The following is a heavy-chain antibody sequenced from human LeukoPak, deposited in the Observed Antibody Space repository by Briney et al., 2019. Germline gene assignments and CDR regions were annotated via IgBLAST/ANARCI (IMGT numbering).Heavy chain of an antibody. D-gene: IGHD6-19*01. CDR3: ARRFIAVAGTEAFDI. CDR1: GFTFSTYS. V-gene: IGHV3-21*01. CDR2: ITSSSGYI. J-gene: IGHJ3*02. Sequence: KPGGSLTLSCAASGFTFSTYSMNWVRQAPGKGLEWVSSITSSSGYIYYADSVKGRFTISRDNAKNSLYLQMNSLRAEDTAVYYCARRFIAVAGTEAFDIWGQGTMVTVSS.